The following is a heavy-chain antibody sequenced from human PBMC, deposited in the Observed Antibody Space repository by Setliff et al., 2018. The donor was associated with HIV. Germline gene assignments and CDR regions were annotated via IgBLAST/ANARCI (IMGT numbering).Heavy chain of an antibody. CDR1: GVSISSYY. D-gene: IGHD5-12*01. J-gene: IGHJ4*02. V-gene: IGHV4-59*01. CDR3: AKSSPSIGYITDC. CDR2: IFPGGAT. Sequence: SETLSLTCSVSGVSISSYYWSWIRHSPGKGLEWIGTIFPGGATNYNPSLTSRVTISVDTSKNHLFLKLTSVTTADTAVYFCAKSSPSIGYITDCWGQGAPVTVSS.